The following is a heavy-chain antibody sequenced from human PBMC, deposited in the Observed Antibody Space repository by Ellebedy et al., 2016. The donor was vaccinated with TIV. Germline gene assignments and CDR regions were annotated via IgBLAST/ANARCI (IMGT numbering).Heavy chain of an antibody. J-gene: IGHJ5*02. CDR1: GGSVSNVSYY. V-gene: IGHV4-39*07. Sequence: MPGGSLRLSCTVSGGSVSNVSYYWSWIRQPPGKGLEWIGNIYHSGHTYYNPSLKSRVTLAVDTSENKFSLKMSSVTAADTAVYYCAACSSWFPDWFDPWGQGALVTVSS. D-gene: IGHD6-13*01. CDR3: AACSSWFPDWFDP. CDR2: IYHSGHT.